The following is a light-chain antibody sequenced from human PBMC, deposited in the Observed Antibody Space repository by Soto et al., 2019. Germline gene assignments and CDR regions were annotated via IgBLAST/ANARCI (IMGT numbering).Light chain of an antibody. CDR1: SSNIGNNY. V-gene: IGLV1-51*01. CDR3: GTWDSSLSANWV. Sequence: QSVLTKPPSVSAAPGQKVTISCSGSSSNIGNNYVSWYKQLPGTAPKLLIYDNNKRPSGIPDRFSGSKSGTSATLGITGLQTGDEADYYCGTWDSSLSANWVFGGGTKLTVL. J-gene: IGLJ3*02. CDR2: DNN.